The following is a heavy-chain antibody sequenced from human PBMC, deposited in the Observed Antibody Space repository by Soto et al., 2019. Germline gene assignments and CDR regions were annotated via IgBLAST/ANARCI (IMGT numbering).Heavy chain of an antibody. CDR2: SRSKANSYAT. J-gene: IGHJ4*02. V-gene: IGHV3-73*02. D-gene: IGHD5-18*01. CDR3: TRPGDVDTAILDY. Sequence: EVQLVESGGGLVQPGGSLKLSCAASGFTFSGSTIHWVRQASGKGLEWVGRSRSKANSYATEYVASVKGRFTISRDDSKNTAYLQMNSLKTEDTAVYYCTRPGDVDTAILDYWGQGTLVTVSS. CDR1: GFTFSGST.